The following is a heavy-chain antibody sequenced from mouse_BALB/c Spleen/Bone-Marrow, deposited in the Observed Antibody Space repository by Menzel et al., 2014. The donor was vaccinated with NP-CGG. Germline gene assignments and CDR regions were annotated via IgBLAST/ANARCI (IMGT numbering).Heavy chain of an antibody. D-gene: IGHD3-3*01. Sequence: VQLQQSGAELVGPGTSVKVSCKASGFAFTDYLIEWVKQRPGQGLEWIGVINPGSGGTQYNAKFKGKATLTADKSSSAAYMQLSRLTSDASAVYVCARWRGPGWYIDVWGAGTTVTVSS. CDR3: ARWRGPGWYIDV. CDR2: INPGSGGT. J-gene: IGHJ1*01. V-gene: IGHV1-54*01. CDR1: GFAFTDYL.